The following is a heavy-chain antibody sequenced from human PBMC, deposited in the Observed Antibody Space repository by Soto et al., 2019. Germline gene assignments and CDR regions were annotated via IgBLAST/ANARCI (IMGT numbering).Heavy chain of an antibody. Sequence: QVQLLESGGGVVQPGRSLRLSCAASGFTFSSYDMHWVRQAPGKGLEWVAVISYDGSKTYYADSVKGRFTISRDNSKNTLYLQMNSLRAEDTAVYYCAKTEQPYYYYYGMDVWGPGTTVTVSS. J-gene: IGHJ6*02. CDR1: GFTFSSYD. CDR3: AKTEQPYYYYYGMDV. CDR2: ISYDGSKT. D-gene: IGHD6-13*01. V-gene: IGHV3-30*18.